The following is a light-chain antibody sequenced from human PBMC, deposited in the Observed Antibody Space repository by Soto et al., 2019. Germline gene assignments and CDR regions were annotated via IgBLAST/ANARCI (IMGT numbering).Light chain of an antibody. CDR3: QTWGTGPWV. J-gene: IGLJ3*02. CDR1: SGHRSYA. CDR2: LNSDGSH. Sequence: QLVLTQSPSASASLGASVKLTCTLSSGHRSYAIAWHQQQPEKGPRYLMKLNSDGSHSKGDGIPDRFSGSSSGAERYLTISSLQSEDEADYYCQTWGTGPWVFGGGTKVTVL. V-gene: IGLV4-69*01.